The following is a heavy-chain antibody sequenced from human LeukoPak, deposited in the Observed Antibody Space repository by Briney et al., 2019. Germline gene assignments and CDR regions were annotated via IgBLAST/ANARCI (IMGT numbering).Heavy chain of an antibody. J-gene: IGHJ6*02. V-gene: IGHV4-59*01. CDR3: ARELGATVVNYGMDV. CDR1: GXSISKYY. Sequence: SETLSLTCTVSGXSISKYYWSWIRQPPGKVLEWIGYIHYIGSTNYNPYLKSRLTISVDPSKNQLSLKLTSMTAADTAVYYCARELGATVVNYGMDVWGQGTTVTVSS. D-gene: IGHD4-23*01. CDR2: IHYIGST.